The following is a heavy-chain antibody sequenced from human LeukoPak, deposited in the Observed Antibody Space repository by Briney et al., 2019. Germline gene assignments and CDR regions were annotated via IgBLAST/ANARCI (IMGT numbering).Heavy chain of an antibody. Sequence: GGSLRLSCAASGFTFSSYAMHWVRQAPGKGLEWVAVISYDGSNKYYADSVKGRFTISRDNSKNTLNLQMNSLRAEDTAVYYCASQNYGDYEVGWFDPWGQGTLVTVSS. D-gene: IGHD4-17*01. J-gene: IGHJ5*02. V-gene: IGHV3-30-3*01. CDR2: ISYDGSNK. CDR3: ASQNYGDYEVGWFDP. CDR1: GFTFSSYA.